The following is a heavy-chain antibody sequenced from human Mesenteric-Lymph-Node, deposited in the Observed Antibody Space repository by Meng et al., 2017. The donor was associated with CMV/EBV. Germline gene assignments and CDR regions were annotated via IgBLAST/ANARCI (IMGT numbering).Heavy chain of an antibody. V-gene: IGHV4-4*02. CDR3: ARLAGNWDNGKNYRYFDV. J-gene: IGHJ2*01. CDR1: GGPISSSHW. Sequence: SETLSLTCAVSGGPISSSHWWSWVRQTPGKGLECIGEIYHTGSTDYNPSLNSRLTMSLDTSKNQFSLRLTSVTAADTGVYYCARLAGNWDNGKNYRYFDVWGRGTLVTVSS. D-gene: IGHD1/OR15-1a*01. CDR2: IYHTGST.